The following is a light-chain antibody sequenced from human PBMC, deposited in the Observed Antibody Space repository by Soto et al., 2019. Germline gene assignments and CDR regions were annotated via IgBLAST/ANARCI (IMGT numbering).Light chain of an antibody. Sequence: QSVLTQPASVSGSPGQSITISCTGTSSDIGNYNYVSWYQQHPGKAPKLTIYEVDKRPSGVSNRFSGSKSGNTASLTISGLQAEDEADYHCSSYTSTSSLVVFGGGTQLTVL. CDR1: SSDIGNYNY. J-gene: IGLJ2*01. CDR2: EVD. V-gene: IGLV2-14*01. CDR3: SSYTSTSSLVV.